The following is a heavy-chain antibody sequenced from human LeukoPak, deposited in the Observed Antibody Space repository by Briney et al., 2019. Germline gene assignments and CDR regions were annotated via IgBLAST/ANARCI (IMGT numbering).Heavy chain of an antibody. CDR1: GGTFSSYA. D-gene: IGHD6-13*01. CDR3: ARRGGRSSWYLSWFDP. Sequence: ASVKVSCKASGGTFSSYAISWVRQAPGQGLEWMGGIIPIFGTANYAQKFQGRVTITADESTSTAYMELSSLRSEDTAVYYCARRGGRSSWYLSWFDPWGQGTLVTVSS. J-gene: IGHJ5*02. CDR2: IIPIFGTA. V-gene: IGHV1-69*01.